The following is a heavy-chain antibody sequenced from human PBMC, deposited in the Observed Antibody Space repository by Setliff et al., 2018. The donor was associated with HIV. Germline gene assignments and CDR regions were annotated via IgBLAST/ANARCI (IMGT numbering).Heavy chain of an antibody. D-gene: IGHD3-22*01. CDR3: ARSRTSSGYYGVTGYGMDV. J-gene: IGHJ6*02. CDR1: GGSISSDY. CDR2: IYYSGST. Sequence: SETLSLTCTVSGGSISSDYWSWIRQPPGKGLEWIGYIYYSGSTTYNPSLKSRVTISVATSKNKYSLKLNSVTTADTAVYYCARSRTSSGYYGVTGYGMDVWGQGTTVTVSS. V-gene: IGHV4-59*01.